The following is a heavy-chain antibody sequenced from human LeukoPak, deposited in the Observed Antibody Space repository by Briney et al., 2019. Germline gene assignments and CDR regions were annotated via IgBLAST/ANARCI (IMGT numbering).Heavy chain of an antibody. D-gene: IGHD3-22*01. CDR1: GGSFSGYY. CDR3: ARGRYHFDSSGHFY. V-gene: IGHV4-34*01. Sequence: PSETLSLTCAVDGGSFSGYYWNWIRQPPGTGLEWIGEIDYFGSTTYNPSLKSRVTISVDTSKNQFSLKLTSVTAADTAVYYCARGRYHFDSSGHFYWGQGTLVTVSS. J-gene: IGHJ4*02. CDR2: IDYFGST.